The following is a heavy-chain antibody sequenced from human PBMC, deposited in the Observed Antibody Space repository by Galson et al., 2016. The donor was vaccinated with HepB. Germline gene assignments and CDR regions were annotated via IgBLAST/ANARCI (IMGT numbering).Heavy chain of an antibody. J-gene: IGHJ5*02. V-gene: IGHV3-7*03. Sequence: SLRLSCAASGFTSSTYWVNWVRQAPGKGLEWVASIKQDGSQKFSVDSVKGRFTISRDDAKNSLYLQTNSLRADDTAVYYCAGGTYHNWFDAWGQGTLVTVSS. CDR2: IKQDGSQK. D-gene: IGHD3-16*01. CDR3: AGGTYHNWFDA. CDR1: GFTSSTYW.